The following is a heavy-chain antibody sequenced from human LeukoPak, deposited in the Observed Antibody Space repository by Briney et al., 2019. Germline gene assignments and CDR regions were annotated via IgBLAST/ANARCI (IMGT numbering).Heavy chain of an antibody. D-gene: IGHD4-17*01. CDR2: ISGSGGST. J-gene: IGHJ4*02. CDR1: GFTFSSYA. CDR3: AKGLYGDYVEYFDY. Sequence: GGSLRPSCAASGFTFSSYAMSWVRQAPGNGLEWASAISGSGGSTYYADSVKGRFTISRDNSKNTLYLQMNSLRAEDTAVYYCAKGLYGDYVEYFDYWGQGTLVTVSS. V-gene: IGHV3-23*01.